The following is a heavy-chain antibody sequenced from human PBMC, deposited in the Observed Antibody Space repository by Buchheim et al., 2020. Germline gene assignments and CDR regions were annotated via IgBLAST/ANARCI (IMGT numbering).Heavy chain of an antibody. Sequence: EVQLVETGGGLIQPGGSLRLSCAVSGFAVSDNSVTWVRQAPGKGLEWVSALYSAGNRYYAASMKGRFTISRDNFKNTVYLQMNSLRAEDTAVYYCARDRDGMDVWGQGTT. J-gene: IGHJ6*02. CDR1: GFAVSDNS. CDR2: LYSAGNR. V-gene: IGHV3-53*02. CDR3: ARDRDGMDV.